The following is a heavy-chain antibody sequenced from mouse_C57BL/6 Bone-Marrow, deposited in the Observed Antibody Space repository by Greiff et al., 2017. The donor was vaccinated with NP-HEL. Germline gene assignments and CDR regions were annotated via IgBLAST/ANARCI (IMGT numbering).Heavy chain of an antibody. CDR2: IDPSDSYT. CDR3: ARRDARFDY. CDR1: GYTFTSYW. Sequence: QVQLQQPGAELVRPGTSVKLSCKASGYTFTSYWMHWVKQRPGQGLEWIGVIDPSDSYTNYNQKFKGKATLPVDTSSSTAYMQLSSLTSEDSAVYYCARRDARFDYWGQGTTLTVSS. V-gene: IGHV1-59*01. D-gene: IGHD3-1*01. J-gene: IGHJ2*01.